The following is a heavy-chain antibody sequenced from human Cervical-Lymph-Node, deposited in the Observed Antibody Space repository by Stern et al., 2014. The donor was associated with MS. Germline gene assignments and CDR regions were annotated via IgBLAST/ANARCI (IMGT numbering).Heavy chain of an antibody. Sequence: VQLLESGAEVKKPGASVKVSCMASGYTFTKSYLHWVRQAPGQGLEWMGITNPGDGTASYAQKFQGRVTMTRDTSRDTIYMELSSLKSDDTAVYYCARDVEAAAGYWYFDIWGRGTLVIVSA. CDR1: GYTFTKSY. V-gene: IGHV1-46*01. D-gene: IGHD6-13*01. CDR2: TNPGDGTA. CDR3: ARDVEAAAGYWYFDI. J-gene: IGHJ2*01.